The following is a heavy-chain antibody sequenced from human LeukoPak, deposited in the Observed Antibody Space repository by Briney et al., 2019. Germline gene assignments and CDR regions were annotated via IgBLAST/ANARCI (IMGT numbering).Heavy chain of an antibody. V-gene: IGHV4-34*01. CDR3: ASEGYYDILTDLYYMDV. D-gene: IGHD3-9*01. CDR1: GGSFSGYY. Sequence: SETLSLTCAVYGGSFSGYYWSWIRQPPGKGREWIGEINYSGSTNYNPSLKSRVTISVDTSKNQFSLKLSSGTAADTAVYYCASEGYYDILTDLYYMDVWGKGTTVTVSS. J-gene: IGHJ6*03. CDR2: INYSGST.